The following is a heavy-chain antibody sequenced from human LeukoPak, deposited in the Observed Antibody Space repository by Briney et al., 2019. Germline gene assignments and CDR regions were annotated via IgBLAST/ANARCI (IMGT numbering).Heavy chain of an antibody. Sequence: GGSLRLSCAASGFTFSSYWMSWVRQAPGKGLEWVANIKQDGSEKYYVDSVKGRFTISRDNAKNSLYLQMNSLRAEDTAVYYCARMMGGRRTLPGYFDYWGQGTLVTVSS. CDR1: GFTFSSYW. V-gene: IGHV3-7*01. CDR3: ARMMGGRRTLPGYFDY. D-gene: IGHD1-26*01. CDR2: IKQDGSEK. J-gene: IGHJ4*02.